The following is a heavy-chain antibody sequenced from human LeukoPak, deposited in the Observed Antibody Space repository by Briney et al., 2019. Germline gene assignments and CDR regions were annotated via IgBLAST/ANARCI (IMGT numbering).Heavy chain of an antibody. CDR1: GGSINNFY. V-gene: IGHV4-4*09. CDR3: ARWGLSGDYSYLDY. D-gene: IGHD3-22*01. CDR2: IYTTGST. J-gene: IGHJ4*02. Sequence: SETLSLTCTVSGGSINNFYWSWIRQPPGKGLEWIGFIYTTGSTNYNPSLKNRVTISVDTSRNLFPLKLTPVTAADTAVYYCARWGLSGDYSYLDYWGQGTLFTVSS.